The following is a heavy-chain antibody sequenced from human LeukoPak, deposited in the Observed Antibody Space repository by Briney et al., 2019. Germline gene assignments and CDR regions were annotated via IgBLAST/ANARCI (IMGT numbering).Heavy chain of an antibody. CDR1: GGSISSGGYS. CDR3: ASSGSRAANWFDP. V-gene: IGHV4-30-2*01. J-gene: IGHJ5*02. Sequence: SETLSLTCAVSGGSISSGGYSWSWIRQPPGKGLEWIGYIYHGGSTYYNPSLKSRVTISVDRSKNQFSLKLSSVTAADTAVYYCASSGSRAANWFDPWGQGTLVTVSS. CDR2: IYHGGST. D-gene: IGHD1-26*01.